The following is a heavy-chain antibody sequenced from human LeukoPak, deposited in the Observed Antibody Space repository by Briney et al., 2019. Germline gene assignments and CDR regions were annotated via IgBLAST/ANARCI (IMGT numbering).Heavy chain of an antibody. D-gene: IGHD6-19*01. J-gene: IGHJ6*03. CDR2: IYPTDSDT. CDR1: GYSFTSYW. V-gene: IGHV5-51*01. Sequence: GESLKISCKGSGYSFTSYWIVWLRQMPGKGLEWMGLIYPTDSDTRYSPSFQGQVTISADKSISTAYLQWSSLKASDTAIYYCARLYNSGWYKAHYYYYMDVWGKGTTVTVSS. CDR3: ARLYNSGWYKAHYYYYMDV.